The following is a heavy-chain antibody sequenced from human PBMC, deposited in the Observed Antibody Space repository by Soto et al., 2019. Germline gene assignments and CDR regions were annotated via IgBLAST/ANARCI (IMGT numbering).Heavy chain of an antibody. Sequence: GASVKVSCKASGYTFTSYGISWVRQAPGQGLEWRGWLSAYTGNKNYAQKLQARVTMTTDTSTSTAYLELRSLRSDDTAVYYCARWVCSSTSCYRGRYYYYYGMDVWG. J-gene: IGHJ6*02. CDR1: GYTFTSYG. V-gene: IGHV1-18*04. CDR2: LSAYTGNK. D-gene: IGHD2-2*02. CDR3: ARWVCSSTSCYRGRYYYYYGMDV.